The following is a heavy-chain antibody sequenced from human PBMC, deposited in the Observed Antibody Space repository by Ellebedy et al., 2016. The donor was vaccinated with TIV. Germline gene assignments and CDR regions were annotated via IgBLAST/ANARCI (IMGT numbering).Heavy chain of an antibody. CDR2: ISNTGSRT. Sequence: PGGSLRLSCAAYGFTFSSYAMSWVRQAPGKGLEWVSTISNTGSRTYYADSVDGRFIISRDNSKKTLYMQMNSLRAEDTAVYYCAKGRGGGSDSSAPRYYFDYWGLGTLVTVSS. CDR1: GFTFSSYA. J-gene: IGHJ4*02. CDR3: AKGRGGGSDSSAPRYYFDY. D-gene: IGHD3-22*01. V-gene: IGHV3-23*01.